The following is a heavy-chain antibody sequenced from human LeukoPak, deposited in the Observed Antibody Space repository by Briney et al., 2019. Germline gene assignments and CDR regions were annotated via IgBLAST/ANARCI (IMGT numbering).Heavy chain of an antibody. J-gene: IGHJ4*02. CDR2: INGDGSNS. V-gene: IGHV3-74*01. CDR3: ARTSPTSHFDF. CDR1: GFTFTTYW. D-gene: IGHD3-16*01. Sequence: PGGSLRLSCVASGFTFTTYWMHWVRQAPGKGLVWVSRINGDGSNSNYADPVKGRFTISRDNARNTLYLQMIGLRAEDTALYYCARTSPTSHFDFWGQGTLVTVSS.